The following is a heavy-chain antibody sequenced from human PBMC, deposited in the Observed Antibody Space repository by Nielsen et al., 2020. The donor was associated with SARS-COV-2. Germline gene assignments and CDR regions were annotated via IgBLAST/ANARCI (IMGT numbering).Heavy chain of an antibody. D-gene: IGHD5-12*01. J-gene: IGHJ5*02. CDR1: GSTFSSSA. CDR3: AKVGRAWLRSQKQNWFDP. Sequence: GESLKISCAASGSTFSSSAMSWLRQAPGKGLEWVSLIYGSGSSSYYADSVKGRFTISRDNAKNSLYLQMNSLRAEDTAVYYCAKVGRAWLRSQKQNWFDPWGQGTLVTVSS. CDR2: IYGSGSSS. V-gene: IGHV3-23*05.